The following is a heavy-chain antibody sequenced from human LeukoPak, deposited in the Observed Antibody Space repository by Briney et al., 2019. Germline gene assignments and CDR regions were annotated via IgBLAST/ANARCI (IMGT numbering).Heavy chain of an antibody. CDR1: GFTFSSYG. CDR2: ISGSGGST. Sequence: GGSLRLSCAASGFTFSSYGMSWVRQAPGKGLEWVSAISGSGGSTYYADSVKGRFTISRDNSKNTLYLQMNSLRAEDTAVYYCAKDGRDSGWPYDYWGQGTLVTVSS. D-gene: IGHD6-19*01. V-gene: IGHV3-23*01. CDR3: AKDGRDSGWPYDY. J-gene: IGHJ4*02.